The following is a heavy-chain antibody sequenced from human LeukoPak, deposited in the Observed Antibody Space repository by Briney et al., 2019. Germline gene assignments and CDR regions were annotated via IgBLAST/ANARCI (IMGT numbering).Heavy chain of an antibody. V-gene: IGHV1-69*13. CDR2: IIPISGTA. CDR3: ASTRSDTAMVTFDY. J-gene: IGHJ4*02. Sequence: SVKVSCKASGGTFSSYAISWVRQAPGQGLEWMGGIIPISGTANYAQKFQGRVTITADESTSTAYMELSSLRSEDTAVYYCASTRSDTAMVTFDYWGQGTLVTVSS. CDR1: GGTFSSYA. D-gene: IGHD5-18*01.